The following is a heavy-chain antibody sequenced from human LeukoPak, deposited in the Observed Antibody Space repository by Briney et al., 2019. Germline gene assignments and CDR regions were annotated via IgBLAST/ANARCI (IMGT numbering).Heavy chain of an antibody. V-gene: IGHV4-61*02. Sequence: SETLSLTCTVSGGSISSGNYFWSWIRQPAGKGLEWIGRICTSGSTNYNPSLKSRVTMSLDTSKNQFSLKLSSVTAADTAVYYCARASMARPVDYWGQGTLVTVSS. CDR2: ICTSGST. CDR1: GGSISSGNYF. D-gene: IGHD2/OR15-2a*01. J-gene: IGHJ4*02. CDR3: ARASMARPVDY.